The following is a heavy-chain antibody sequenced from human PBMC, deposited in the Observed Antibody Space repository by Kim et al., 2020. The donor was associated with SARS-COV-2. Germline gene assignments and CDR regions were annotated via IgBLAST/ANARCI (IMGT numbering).Heavy chain of an antibody. D-gene: IGHD6-13*01. Sequence: GGSLRLSCAASGFTFSSYVMSWVRQAPGKGLEWVSTISRSGSNTYYADSVKGRFTISRDNSKKTLYMQMNSLRAEDTAVYYCARARGLLVSYYFDDWGQGTLVTVSS. V-gene: IGHV3-23*01. CDR1: GFTFSSYV. CDR3: ARARGLLVSYYFDD. CDR2: ISRSGSNT. J-gene: IGHJ4*02.